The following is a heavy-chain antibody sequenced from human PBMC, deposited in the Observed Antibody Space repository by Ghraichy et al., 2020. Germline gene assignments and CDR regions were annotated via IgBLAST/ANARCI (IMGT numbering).Heavy chain of an antibody. CDR3: ARAASSGTDQRVAFDL. Sequence: LTCAASGFIFNSYSMNWVRQAPGKGLEWVSSISSSSSFIYYADSVEGRFTISRDNAKNSLYLQMNSLIAEDTAVYYCARAASSGTDQRVAFDLWGQETMVTVSS. D-gene: IGHD6-19*01. CDR1: GFIFNSYS. V-gene: IGHV3-21*01. CDR2: ISSSSSFI. J-gene: IGHJ3*01.